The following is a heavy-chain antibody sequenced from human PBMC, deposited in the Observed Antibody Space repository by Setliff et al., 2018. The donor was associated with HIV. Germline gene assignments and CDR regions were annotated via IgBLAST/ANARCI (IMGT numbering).Heavy chain of an antibody. CDR2: IGGHGDGST. CDR3: VKDTIEVLRIFSDH. J-gene: IGHJ4*02. CDR1: GFTFSTYA. V-gene: IGHV3-23*01. Sequence: PGGSLRLSCAATGFTFSTYAMSWVRQAPGKGLEWVSTIGGHGDGSTYYADSVKGRFTISRDNSKNTLYLQMNSLRAEDTAVYYCVKDTIEVLRIFSDHWGQGTLVTVSS. D-gene: IGHD3-9*01.